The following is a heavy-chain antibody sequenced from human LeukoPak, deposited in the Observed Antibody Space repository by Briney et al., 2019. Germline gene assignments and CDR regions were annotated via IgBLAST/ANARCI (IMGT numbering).Heavy chain of an antibody. D-gene: IGHD1-26*01. V-gene: IGHV4-61*01. Sequence: PSETLSLTCTVSGVSVSSGTYYWSWIRQPPGKGLEWIGYIYYSGTTNYNPSPKSRVTISIDTSRNQFSLKLSSVTAADTAVYYCARGFGGATTSFDYWGQGTLVTVSS. CDR1: GVSVSSGTYY. CDR2: IYYSGTT. CDR3: ARGFGGATTSFDY. J-gene: IGHJ4*02.